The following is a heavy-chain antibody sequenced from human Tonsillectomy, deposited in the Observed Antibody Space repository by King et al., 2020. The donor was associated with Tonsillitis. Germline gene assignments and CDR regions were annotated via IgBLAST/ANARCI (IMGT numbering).Heavy chain of an antibody. J-gene: IGHJ5*02. CDR2: TNPYIGGT. V-gene: IGHV1-2*02. Sequence: QLVQSGAEVKKPGASVKVSCKASGYTFTGYYMHWVRQSPGQGLEWMGWTNPYIGGTNYAQKFQGRVTMTRDTSISTAYMELSNLTSDDTAVYFCAKTPLSTADADFWRGIYPNWFDPWGQGTLVTVSS. CDR1: GYTFTGYY. CDR3: AKTPLSTADADFWRGIYPNWFDP. D-gene: IGHD3-3*01.